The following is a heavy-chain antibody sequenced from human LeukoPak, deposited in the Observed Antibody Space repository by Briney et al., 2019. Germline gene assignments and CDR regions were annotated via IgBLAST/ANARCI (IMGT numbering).Heavy chain of an antibody. D-gene: IGHD2-8*02. CDR3: ARDGSFTNTWYWSWFDP. CDR1: GGTFNSYA. CDR2: TIPMFGTP. J-gene: IGHJ5*02. V-gene: IGHV1-69*01. Sequence: SVKVSCKASGGTFNSYAIIWVRQAPGQGLEWMGGTIPMFGTPNYAQKFQGRVTIIADEATSTVYMELSRLRSEDTAVYYCARDGSFTNTWYWSWFDPWGQGTLVTVSS.